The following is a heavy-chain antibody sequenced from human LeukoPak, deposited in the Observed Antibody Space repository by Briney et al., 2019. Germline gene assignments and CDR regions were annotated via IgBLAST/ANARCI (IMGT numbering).Heavy chain of an antibody. CDR3: AKETPNTGWFDP. V-gene: IGHV1-46*01. CDR2: INPSGGST. J-gene: IGHJ5*02. CDR1: GYTFTSYY. D-gene: IGHD1-14*01. Sequence: ASVKVSCKASGYTFTSYYMHWVRQAPGQGLEWMGIINPSGGSTSYAQKFQGRVTMTRDTSTSTVYMELTSLRSEDTAMYYCAKETPNTGWFDPWGQGTLVTVSS.